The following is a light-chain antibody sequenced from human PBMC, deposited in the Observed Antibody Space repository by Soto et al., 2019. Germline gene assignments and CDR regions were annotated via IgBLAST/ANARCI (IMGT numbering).Light chain of an antibody. CDR2: DIS. CDR3: QQYNSWPLT. Sequence: TVMTQSPATLSVSPGERATLSCGASQSVSSNLAWYQQKPGQPPRLLIYDISTRATGIPTRFSGSGSGTEFTLTISSLQSEDFVVYYCQQYNSWPLTFGGGTKVDIK. J-gene: IGKJ4*01. CDR1: QSVSSN. V-gene: IGKV3D-15*01.